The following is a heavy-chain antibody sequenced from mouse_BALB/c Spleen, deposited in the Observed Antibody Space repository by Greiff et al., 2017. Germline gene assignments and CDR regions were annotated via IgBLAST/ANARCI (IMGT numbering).Heavy chain of an antibody. CDR2: IYPGDGDT. D-gene: IGHD1-1*01. CDR3: ARWDYYGSSYVLFDY. J-gene: IGHJ2*01. CDR1: GYAFSSYW. Sequence: VQLQQSGAELVRPGSSVKISCKASGYAFSSYWMNWVKQRPGQGLEWIGQIYPGDGDTNYNGKFKGKATLTADKSSSTAYMQLSSLTSEDSAVYFCARWDYYGSSYVLFDYWGQGTTLTVSS. V-gene: IGHV1-80*01.